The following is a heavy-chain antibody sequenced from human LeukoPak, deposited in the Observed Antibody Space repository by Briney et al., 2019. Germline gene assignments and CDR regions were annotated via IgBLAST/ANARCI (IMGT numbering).Heavy chain of an antibody. D-gene: IGHD3-22*01. V-gene: IGHV1-2*02. Sequence: ASVKVSCKASGYTFTGYYMHWVRQAPGQGLAWMGWINPNSGGTNYAQKFQGRVTMTRATSISTAYMELSRLRSDDTAVYYCARDFAMIVVVNAFDIWGQGTMVTVSS. J-gene: IGHJ3*02. CDR1: GYTFTGYY. CDR2: INPNSGGT. CDR3: ARDFAMIVVVNAFDI.